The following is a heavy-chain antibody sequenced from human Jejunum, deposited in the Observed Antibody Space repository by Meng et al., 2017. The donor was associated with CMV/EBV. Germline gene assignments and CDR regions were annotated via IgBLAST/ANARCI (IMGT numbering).Heavy chain of an antibody. V-gene: IGHV3-21*01. CDR2: ITSDSTYI. J-gene: IGHJ4*01. Sequence: VFTFSSYSMNWVRQAPGKGLEWVSSITSDSTYIYYADSVKGRFTISRDNAKNSLYLQMNSLRVEDTAVYYCARAGVFGSGLGYWGQGTLVTVSS. D-gene: IGHD6-19*01. CDR1: VFTFSSYS. CDR3: ARAGVFGSGLGY.